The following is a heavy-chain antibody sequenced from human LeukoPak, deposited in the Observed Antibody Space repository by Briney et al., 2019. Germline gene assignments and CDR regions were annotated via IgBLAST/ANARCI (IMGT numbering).Heavy chain of an antibody. CDR3: ARDPEMATTSHY. D-gene: IGHD5-24*01. V-gene: IGHV3-15*01. J-gene: IGHJ4*02. Sequence: GGSLRLSCAASGFTFSSYAMSWVRQAPGKGLEWVGRIKSKTDGGTTDYAAPVKGRFTISRDNSKNTLYLQMNSLRAEDTAVYYCARDPEMATTSHYWGQGTLVTVSS. CDR1: GFTFSSYA. CDR2: IKSKTDGGTT.